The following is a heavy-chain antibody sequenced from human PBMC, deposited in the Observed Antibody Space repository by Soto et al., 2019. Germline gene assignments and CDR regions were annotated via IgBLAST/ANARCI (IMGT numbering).Heavy chain of an antibody. D-gene: IGHD2-8*01. Sequence: QVQLVQSGAEVKKPGASVKVSCKASGYTFTGYYMHWVRQAPGQGLEWMGWINRNSGGTDYAQKFQGWVTMTRDTAISTAYMELSRLRSDDTAVYYCARGDYCTNGVCYAPFDYWGQGTLVTVSS. V-gene: IGHV1-2*04. CDR1: GYTFTGYY. J-gene: IGHJ4*02. CDR2: INRNSGGT. CDR3: ARGDYCTNGVCYAPFDY.